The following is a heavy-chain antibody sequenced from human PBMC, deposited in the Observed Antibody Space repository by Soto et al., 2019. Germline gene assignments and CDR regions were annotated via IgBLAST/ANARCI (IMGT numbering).Heavy chain of an antibody. D-gene: IGHD2-2*01. J-gene: IGHJ6*02. Sequence: GGSLRLSCAASGFTVSSNYMSWVRQAPGKGLEWVSVIYSDGRTYYADSVKGRFTISRDNSGNTLFLEMYSLRAEDTAVYYCARYIPGVRYYGMDVWGQGTTVTVSS. CDR2: IYSDGRT. CDR3: ARYIPGVRYYGMDV. V-gene: IGHV3-53*01. CDR1: GFTVSSNY.